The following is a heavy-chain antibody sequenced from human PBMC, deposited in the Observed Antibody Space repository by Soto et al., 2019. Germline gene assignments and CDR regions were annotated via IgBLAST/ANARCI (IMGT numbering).Heavy chain of an antibody. Sequence: PSETLSLTCAVYGGSFSGYHWNWIRQPPGKGLEWIGEINHSGSTNYNPSLKSRVTISVDTSKNQFSLRLSSVTAADTAVYYCARIRSYYGSGSYPRPYYYGMDVWGQGTTVTVSS. CDR1: GGSFSGYH. CDR2: INHSGST. D-gene: IGHD3-10*01. CDR3: ARIRSYYGSGSYPRPYYYGMDV. J-gene: IGHJ6*02. V-gene: IGHV4-34*01.